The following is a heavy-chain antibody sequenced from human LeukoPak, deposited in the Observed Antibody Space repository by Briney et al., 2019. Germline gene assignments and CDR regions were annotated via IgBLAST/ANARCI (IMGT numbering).Heavy chain of an antibody. J-gene: IGHJ6*02. CDR1: AFTFNTFW. V-gene: IGHV3-74*01. Sequence: RGSLRLSCAASAFTFNTFWMHWVRQAPGKGLVWVSRINGGGSSADYADSVKGRFTISRDNAKNTLYLQMNSLRAEDTAVYYCARGNYYNMDVWGQGTTVTVSS. CDR2: INGGGSSA. CDR3: ARGNYYNMDV.